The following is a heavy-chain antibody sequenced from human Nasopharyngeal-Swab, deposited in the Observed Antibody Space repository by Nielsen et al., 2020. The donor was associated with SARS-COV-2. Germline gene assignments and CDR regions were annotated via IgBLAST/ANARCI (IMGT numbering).Heavy chain of an antibody. CDR2: ISYDGSNK. D-gene: IGHD3-10*01. CDR3: ARGPAALWFGNYYFDY. V-gene: IGHV3-30-3*01. J-gene: IGHJ4*02. CDR1: GFTFSSYV. Sequence: GESLKISCAASGFTFSSYVMHWVRQAPGKGLEWVAVISYDGSNKYYADSVKGRFTISRDNSKNTLYLQMNSLRAEDTAVYYCARGPAALWFGNYYFDYWGQGTLVTVSS.